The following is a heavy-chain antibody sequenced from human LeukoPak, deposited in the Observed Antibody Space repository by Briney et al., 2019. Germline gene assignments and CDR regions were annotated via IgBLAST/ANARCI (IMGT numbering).Heavy chain of an antibody. J-gene: IGHJ4*02. D-gene: IGHD6-13*01. CDR1: GFTFSSYA. Sequence: GRSLRLSCAASGFTFSSYAMTWVRQAPGKGLQWVSTISGSGGRTYYTDSVKGRFTVSRDNSKNTLYLQMKSLRVEDAAVYYCAKDRRAAAGPPYYFNNWGQGTLVTVSS. CDR3: AKDRRAAAGPPYYFNN. V-gene: IGHV3-23*01. CDR2: ISGSGGRT.